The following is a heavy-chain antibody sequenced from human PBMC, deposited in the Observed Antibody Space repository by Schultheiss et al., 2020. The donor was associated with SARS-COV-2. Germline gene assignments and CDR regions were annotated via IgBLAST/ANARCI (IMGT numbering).Heavy chain of an antibody. CDR2: IWYDGSNK. J-gene: IGHJ3*02. CDR1: GFTFSSYD. V-gene: IGHV3-33*08. Sequence: GGSLRLSCAASGFTFSSYDMHWVRQAPGKGLEWVAVIWYDGSNKYYADSVKGRFTISRDNSKNTLYLQMNSLRAEDTAVYYCAGYGDYAGAFDIWGQGTMVTVSS. D-gene: IGHD4-17*01. CDR3: AGYGDYAGAFDI.